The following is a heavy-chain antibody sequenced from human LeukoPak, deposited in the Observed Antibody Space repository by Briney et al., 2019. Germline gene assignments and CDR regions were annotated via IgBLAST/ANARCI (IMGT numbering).Heavy chain of an antibody. J-gene: IGHJ1*01. V-gene: IGHV4-59*08. CDR3: ASLGYFQH. D-gene: IGHD3-10*01. Sequence: SETLSLTCTVSGGSISGYYWSWIRQPPGKGLEWIGYIYYSGSTNYNPSLKSRVTISVDTSKNQFSLKLSSVTAADTAVYYCASLGYFQHWGQGTLVTVSS. CDR1: GGSISGYY. CDR2: IYYSGST.